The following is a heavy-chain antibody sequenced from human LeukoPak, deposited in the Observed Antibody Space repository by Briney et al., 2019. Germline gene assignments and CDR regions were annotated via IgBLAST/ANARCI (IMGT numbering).Heavy chain of an antibody. V-gene: IGHV4-34*01. CDR2: INHSGST. D-gene: IGHD3-9*01. CDR1: GESSSGYY. J-gene: IGHJ4*02. CDR3: ASRTKIRYFDF. Sequence: SETLSLTCAVYGESSSGYYWSWFRQPPGEGLEWIAEINHSGSTDYNPSLKSRASISVDTSKRQFSLKVSSMTAADTAVYYCASRTKIRYFDFWGRGTPVTVSS.